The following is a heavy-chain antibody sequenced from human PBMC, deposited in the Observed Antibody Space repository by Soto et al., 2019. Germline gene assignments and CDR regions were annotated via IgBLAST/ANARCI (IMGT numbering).Heavy chain of an antibody. Sequence: QVQLVESGGGLVKPGGSLRLSCAASGFTFSDYYMSWIHQAPGKGLEWVSYISSSGSIILHADSVKGRFTISRDNAKNSLYLQMNSLRAEDTAVYYCARDGDYYDSSGYFLRDAFDIWGQGTTVTVSA. CDR2: ISSSGSII. V-gene: IGHV3-11*01. CDR3: ARDGDYYDSSGYFLRDAFDI. D-gene: IGHD3-22*01. CDR1: GFTFSDYY. J-gene: IGHJ3*02.